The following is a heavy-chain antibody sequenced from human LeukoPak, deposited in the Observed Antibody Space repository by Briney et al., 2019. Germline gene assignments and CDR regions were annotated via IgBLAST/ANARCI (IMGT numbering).Heavy chain of an antibody. D-gene: IGHD3-22*01. Sequence: GTSVKVSCKASGFTFTSSAMQWVRQARGQRFEWIGWIVVGSGNTNYAQKFQERVTITRDMSTSTAYMELSSLRSEDTAVYYCAADSSGYYSFDPWGQGTLVTVSS. J-gene: IGHJ5*02. V-gene: IGHV1-58*02. CDR2: IVVGSGNT. CDR3: AADSSGYYSFDP. CDR1: GFTFTSSA.